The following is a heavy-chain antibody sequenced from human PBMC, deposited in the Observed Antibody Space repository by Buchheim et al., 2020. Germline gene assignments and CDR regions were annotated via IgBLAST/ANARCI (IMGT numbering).Heavy chain of an antibody. D-gene: IGHD1-26*01. CDR1: GFTFSNYW. J-gene: IGHJ4*02. CDR3: ARPYSSSSRWSFAH. Sequence: EVQLVESGGALVQPGWSLRLSCAASGFTFSNYWMAWVRQAPGKGLEWVANIKQDASERNYVESVKGRFTISRDNAGNSLYLQMDSLRAEDTALYYCARPYSSSSRWSFAHWGQGTL. CDR2: IKQDASER. V-gene: IGHV3-7*01.